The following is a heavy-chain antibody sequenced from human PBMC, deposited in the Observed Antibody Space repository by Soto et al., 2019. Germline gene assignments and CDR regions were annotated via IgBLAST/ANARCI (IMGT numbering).Heavy chain of an antibody. CDR2: INHSGST. J-gene: IGHJ4*02. Sequence: SETLSLTCAVYCGSFSGYYWSWIRQPPGKGLEWIGEINHSGSTNYNPSLKSRVTISVDTSKNQFSLKLSSVTAADTAVYYCARDQVEYSSSSGLDYWGQGTLVTVSS. CDR1: CGSFSGYY. V-gene: IGHV4-34*01. D-gene: IGHD6-6*01. CDR3: ARDQVEYSSSSGLDY.